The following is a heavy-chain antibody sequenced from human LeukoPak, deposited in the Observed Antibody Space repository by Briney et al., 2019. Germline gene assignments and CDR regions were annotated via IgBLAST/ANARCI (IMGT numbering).Heavy chain of an antibody. D-gene: IGHD6-13*01. J-gene: IGHJ5*02. CDR1: GYTFSRYW. Sequence: PGGSLRLSCAGSGYTFSRYWMHWVRQAPGKGLVWVSRIDEDGWTTDYADPVKGRFTISRDNVQNTLYLQMNSLRAEDTAVYYCAKDAKTGIAAAGYGNWFDPWGQGTLVTVSS. CDR2: IDEDGWTT. V-gene: IGHV3-74*01. CDR3: AKDAKTGIAAAGYGNWFDP.